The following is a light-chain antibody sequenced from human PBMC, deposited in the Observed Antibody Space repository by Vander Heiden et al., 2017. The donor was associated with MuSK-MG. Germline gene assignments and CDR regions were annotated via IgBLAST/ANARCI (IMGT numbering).Light chain of an antibody. CDR1: NIGSKN. V-gene: IGLV3-9*01. Sequence: SYDLTQPLSVSVALGQTARITCGGNNIGSKNVHWYQQKPAQALVLCSYRDSNRPSGVPECVSDSDSANNVTMSRSRAEAGDDSYYYSEEWNSKTVVFGGGTKLTVL. J-gene: IGLJ2*01. CDR3: EEWNSKTVV. CDR2: RDS.